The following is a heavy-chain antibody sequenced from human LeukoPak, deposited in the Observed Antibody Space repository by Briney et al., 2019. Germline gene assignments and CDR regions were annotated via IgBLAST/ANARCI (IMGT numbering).Heavy chain of an antibody. J-gene: IGHJ4*02. V-gene: IGHV4-34*01. CDR1: GGSFSGYY. D-gene: IGHD2-8*01. Sequence: SETLSLTCAVYGGSFSGYYWSWIRQPPGKGLEWIGEINHSGSANYNPSLKSRVTISVDTSKNQFSLKLSSVTAADTAVYYCARGLGSGSNGWGQGTLVTVSS. CDR3: ARGLGSGSNG. CDR2: INHSGSA.